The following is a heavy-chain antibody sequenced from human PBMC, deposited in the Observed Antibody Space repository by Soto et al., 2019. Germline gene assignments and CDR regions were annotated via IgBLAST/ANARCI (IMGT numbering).Heavy chain of an antibody. Sequence: QVQLVQSGAEVKKPGSSMKVSCKASGGTFSTSSINWVRQAPGQRPEWMGNILPIFGTADYAQKFQDRVTITADTSTNTAYMELRSLFSEDTAVYYCARGREYGGNSDAFDIWGQGTVVTVSS. CDR1: GGTFSTSS. J-gene: IGHJ3*02. D-gene: IGHD4-17*01. CDR2: ILPIFGTA. CDR3: ARGREYGGNSDAFDI. V-gene: IGHV1-69*14.